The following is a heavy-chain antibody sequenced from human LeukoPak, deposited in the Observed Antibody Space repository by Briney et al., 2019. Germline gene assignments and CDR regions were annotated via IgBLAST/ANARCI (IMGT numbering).Heavy chain of an antibody. V-gene: IGHV4-31*03. J-gene: IGHJ4*02. Sequence: SQTLSLTCTVSGDSVSNGDYYWTWIRQHPGKGREWIVYIYYSGNTYYNLSLKSRLTMSVDTSKHQFSMKLSSVPAADTAVYYCARALGTIWSFDSWGQGTLVTVSS. CDR1: GDSVSNGDYY. D-gene: IGHD6-13*01. CDR2: IYYSGNT. CDR3: ARALGTIWSFDS.